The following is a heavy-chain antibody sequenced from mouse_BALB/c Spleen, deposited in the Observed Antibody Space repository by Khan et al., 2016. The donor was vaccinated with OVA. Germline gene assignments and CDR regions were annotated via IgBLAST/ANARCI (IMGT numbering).Heavy chain of an antibody. D-gene: IGHD1-1*01. V-gene: IGHV1-20*02. Sequence: VQLKQSGPELVKPGASVKISCKASGYSFTGYFMNWVMQSHEKSLEWIGRINPHIGETFYNQKFKGKATLTVDESSSTAHMELRSLASEDSAVYYCARIYRSDFDYWGQGTTCTVSS. CDR3: ARIYRSDFDY. CDR1: GYSFTGYF. CDR2: INPHIGET. J-gene: IGHJ2*01.